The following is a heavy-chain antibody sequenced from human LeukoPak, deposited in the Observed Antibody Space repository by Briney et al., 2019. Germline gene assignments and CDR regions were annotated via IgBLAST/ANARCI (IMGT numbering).Heavy chain of an antibody. CDR1: GFTFSSYA. J-gene: IGHJ4*02. CDR3: ARASYRYGDGSHPIDY. CDR2: ISYDGSNK. Sequence: GGSLRLSCAASGFTFSSYAMHWVRQAPGKGLEWVAVISYDGSNKYYADSVKGRFTISRDNSKNTLYLQMNSLRAEDTAVYYCARASYRYGDGSHPIDYWGQGTLVTVSS. V-gene: IGHV3-30*14. D-gene: IGHD4-17*01.